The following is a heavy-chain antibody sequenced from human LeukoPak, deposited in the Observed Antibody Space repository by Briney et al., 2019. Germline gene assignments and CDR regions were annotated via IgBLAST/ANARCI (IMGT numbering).Heavy chain of an antibody. Sequence: GGSLRLSCAASGFTFSSYSMNWVRQAPGKGLEWVSSISSSSSYIYYADSVKGRSTISRDNAKNSLYLQMNSLRAEDTAVYYCARDQPDLITGTTSLYYYYGMDVWGQGTTVTVSS. CDR2: ISSSSSYI. CDR1: GFTFSSYS. V-gene: IGHV3-21*01. D-gene: IGHD1-7*01. J-gene: IGHJ6*02. CDR3: ARDQPDLITGTTSLYYYYGMDV.